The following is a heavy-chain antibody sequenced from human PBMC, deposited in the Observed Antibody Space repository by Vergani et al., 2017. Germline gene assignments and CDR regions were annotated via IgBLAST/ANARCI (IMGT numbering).Heavy chain of an antibody. D-gene: IGHD3-22*01. CDR2: ISYDGSNK. CDR1: GFTFSSYG. Sequence: QVQLVESGGGVVQPGRSLRLSCAASGFTFSSYGMHWVRQAPGKGLEWVAVISYDGSNKYYADSVKGRFTISRDNSKNTLYLQMNSLRAEDTAVYYCAKDHNLYYYDSSPDYWGQGTLVTVSS. CDR3: AKDHNLYYYDSSPDY. V-gene: IGHV3-30*18. J-gene: IGHJ4*02.